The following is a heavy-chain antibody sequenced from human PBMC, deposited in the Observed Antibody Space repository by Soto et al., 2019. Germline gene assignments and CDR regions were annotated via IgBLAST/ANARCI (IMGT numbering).Heavy chain of an antibody. J-gene: IGHJ6*02. CDR2: IIPIFGTA. D-gene: IGHD1-1*01. V-gene: IGHV1-69*06. Sequence: QVQLVQSGAEVKKPGSSVKVSCKASGGTFSSYAISWVRQAPGQVLEWMGGIIPIFGTANYAQKFQGRVTFNADKSTSTDYMEMSSVRSGDTAVYYCARERLDLREEYGMDVWGQGTTVTVSS. CDR1: GGTFSSYA. CDR3: ARERLDLREEYGMDV.